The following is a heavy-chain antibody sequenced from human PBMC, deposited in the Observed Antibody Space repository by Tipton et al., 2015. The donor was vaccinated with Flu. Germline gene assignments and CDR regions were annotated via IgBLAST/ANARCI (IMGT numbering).Heavy chain of an antibody. Sequence: LRLSCTVSGVSISSGGYYWSWIRQHPTKGLEYIGYIYSSGSTYYNPSLKSRLTISADTSQNQFSLKLTSVTAADTAIYYCARTPPTTVTYFDYWGQGTLVTVSS. V-gene: IGHV4-31*03. D-gene: IGHD4-17*01. J-gene: IGHJ4*02. CDR3: ARTPPTTVTYFDY. CDR1: GVSISSGGYY. CDR2: IYSSGST.